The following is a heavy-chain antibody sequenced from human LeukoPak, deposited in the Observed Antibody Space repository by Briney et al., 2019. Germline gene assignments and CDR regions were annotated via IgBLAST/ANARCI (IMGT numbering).Heavy chain of an antibody. V-gene: IGHV4-59*01. CDR1: GGSISSYC. CDR3: ARQQLAQLYYFDN. J-gene: IGHJ4*02. Sequence: SETLSLTCTVTGGSISSYCMSWIRQPPGKGLEWIGYIYHTGSTNYNPSLKSRVTISVDTSKNQFSLKLSSVTAADTAVYYCARQQLAQLYYFDNWGQGTLVTVSS. CDR2: IYHTGST. D-gene: IGHD6-6*01.